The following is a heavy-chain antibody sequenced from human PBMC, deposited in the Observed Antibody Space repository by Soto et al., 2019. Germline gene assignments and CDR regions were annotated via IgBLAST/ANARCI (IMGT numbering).Heavy chain of an antibody. V-gene: IGHV4-34*02. CDR1: GESLTNYY. J-gene: IGHJ4*02. CDR2: IDNSGST. CDR3: ARADSSPDFVDC. D-gene: IGHD6-13*01. Sequence: QVRLQEWGAGLLKPSETLSLTCGVSGESLTNYYWSWIRQSPGKGLELVGQIDNSGSTNYNPSLASRVTRSVDTSKDQFSLRLNSVTAADTAVYFCARADSSPDFVDCWGQGTLVSVSS.